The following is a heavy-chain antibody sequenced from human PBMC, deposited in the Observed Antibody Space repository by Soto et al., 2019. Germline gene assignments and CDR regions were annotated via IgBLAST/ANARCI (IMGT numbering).Heavy chain of an antibody. CDR1: GFTFSSYG. D-gene: IGHD2-2*01. V-gene: IGHV3-33*01. CDR2: IWYDGSNK. CDR3: AREDIVVVPAAPTYGMDV. Sequence: GGSLRLSCAASGFTFSSYGMHWVRQAPGKGLEWVAVIWYDGSNKYYADSVKGRFTISRDNSKNTLYLQMNSLRAEDTAVYYCAREDIVVVPAAPTYGMDVWGQGTTVTVS. J-gene: IGHJ6*02.